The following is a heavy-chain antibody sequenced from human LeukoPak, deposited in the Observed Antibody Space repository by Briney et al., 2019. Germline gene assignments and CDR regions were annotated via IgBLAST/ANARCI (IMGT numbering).Heavy chain of an antibody. CDR2: ITSSGSTI. CDR3: ARDRGYCSSPSCPYSFDN. V-gene: IGHV3-48*03. D-gene: IGHD2-2*01. Sequence: PGGSLRLSCAVSGFTFSSYEMNWVRQAPGKGLEWLSYITSSGSTIYYADSVKGRFTISRDNAKNSLYLQMNSLRAEDTAIYYCARDRGYCSSPSCPYSFDNWGQEPLAPVSS. CDR1: GFTFSSYE. J-gene: IGHJ4*02.